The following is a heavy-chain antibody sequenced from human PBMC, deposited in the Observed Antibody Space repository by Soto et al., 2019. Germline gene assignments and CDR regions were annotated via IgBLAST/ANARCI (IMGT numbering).Heavy chain of an antibody. CDR1: GGSISSGGYY. J-gene: IGHJ4*02. CDR2: IYYSVST. CDR3: ARDLHDGSGSPH. D-gene: IGHD3-10*01. Sequence: QVQLQESGPGLVKPSQTLSLTCTVSGGSISSGGYYWSWIRQHPGKGLEWIAYIYYSVSTYYNPSLESRFSISVDTSKNQFCLKVSSVTAADTAVYYCARDLHDGSGSPHRGQGTLVTVSS. V-gene: IGHV4-31*03.